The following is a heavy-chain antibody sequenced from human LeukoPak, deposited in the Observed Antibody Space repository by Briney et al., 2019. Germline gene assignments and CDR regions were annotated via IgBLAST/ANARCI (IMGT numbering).Heavy chain of an antibody. Sequence: SETLSLTCTVSGGSISGYYWSWIRQLPGKGLEWIGYIHYGGLTDYSPSLKSRVTFSVDTSKNHFSLNLKYVTAADTAVYYCARAAEVDYWGQGTLVTVSS. J-gene: IGHJ4*02. D-gene: IGHD6-19*01. V-gene: IGHV4-59*01. CDR2: IHYGGLT. CDR3: ARAAEVDY. CDR1: GGSISGYY.